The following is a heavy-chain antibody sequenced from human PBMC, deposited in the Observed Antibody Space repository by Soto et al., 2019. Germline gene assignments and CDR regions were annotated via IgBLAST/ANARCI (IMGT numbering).Heavy chain of an antibody. CDR2: INQGGGEK. CDR3: ARDATYCLDC. V-gene: IGHV3-7*03. J-gene: IGHJ4*02. CDR1: GFTLSGSW. D-gene: IGHD2-15*01. Sequence: GGSLRLSCAASGFTLSGSWMAWVRQPPGKGLEWVANINQGGGEKYHVDSVKGRFTISRDNAENSLYLQMNSLRAEDTAVYYCARDATYCLDCWGRGTLVTVSS.